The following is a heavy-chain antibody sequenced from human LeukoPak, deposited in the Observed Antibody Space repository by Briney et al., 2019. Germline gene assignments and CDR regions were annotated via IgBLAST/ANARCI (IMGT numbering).Heavy chain of an antibody. V-gene: IGHV3-23*01. Sequence: GGSPRLSCAASGFTFSSYAMSWVRQAPGRGLEWVSTISGSGGSTYYTDSVKGRFTISRDNSKNTLHLQMNSLRAEDTAVYYCAKIWFGELSHFDYWGQGTLFTVSS. CDR1: GFTFSSYA. CDR2: ISGSGGST. D-gene: IGHD3-10*01. J-gene: IGHJ4*02. CDR3: AKIWFGELSHFDY.